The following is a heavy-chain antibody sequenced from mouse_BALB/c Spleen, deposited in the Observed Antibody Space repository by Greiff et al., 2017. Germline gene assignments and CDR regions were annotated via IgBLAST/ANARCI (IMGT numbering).Heavy chain of an antibody. D-gene: IGHD2-3*01. V-gene: IGHV14-3*02. Sequence: VQLQQSGAELVKPGASVKLSCTASGFNIKDTYMHWVKQRPEQGLEWIGRIDPANGNTKYDPKFQGKATITADTSSNTAYLQLSSLTSADTAVYYCARTPLYDGYYAMDYWGQGTSVTVSS. CDR2: IDPANGNT. J-gene: IGHJ4*01. CDR3: ARTPLYDGYYAMDY. CDR1: GFNIKDTY.